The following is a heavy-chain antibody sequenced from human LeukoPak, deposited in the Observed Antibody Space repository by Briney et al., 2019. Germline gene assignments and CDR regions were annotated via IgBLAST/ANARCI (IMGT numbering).Heavy chain of an antibody. CDR3: ARVLWFGEYTSPAGWFDP. V-gene: IGHV1-3*01. CDR2: INAGNGNT. J-gene: IGHJ5*02. Sequence: ASVKVSCKASGYTFTSYAMHWVRQAPGQRLEWMGWINAGNGNTKYSQKFQGRVTITRDTSASTAYMELSSLRSEDTAVYYCARVLWFGEYTSPAGWFDPWGQGTLVTVSS. D-gene: IGHD3-10*01. CDR1: GYTFTSYA.